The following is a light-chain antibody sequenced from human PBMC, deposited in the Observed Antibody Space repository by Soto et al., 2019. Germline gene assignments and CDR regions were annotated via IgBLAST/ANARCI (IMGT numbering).Light chain of an antibody. CDR1: QSLSSN. J-gene: IGKJ4*01. CDR3: QQYNHWPRMLS. Sequence: ELVLTQSPATLYVSPGERATLSCRASQSLSSNVAWYQQRPRQAPRLLIFDTSSRTSDVPARFSGGGSGTECTLTNASLQYEDVAMYYCQQYNHWPRMLSFGGGTKVELK. V-gene: IGKV3-15*01. CDR2: DTS.